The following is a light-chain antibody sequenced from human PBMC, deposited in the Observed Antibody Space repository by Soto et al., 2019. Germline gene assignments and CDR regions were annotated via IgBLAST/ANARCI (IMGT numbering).Light chain of an antibody. Sequence: QSALTQPASVSGSPGQSITISCTGTSSDVGGYNYVSWYQQHPGKAPKLMIYDVSNRPSGVSSRFSGSKSGNTASLTISGLQAEDEANYYCSSYTTSVTLVLFGGGTKLTVL. J-gene: IGLJ2*01. V-gene: IGLV2-14*03. CDR3: SSYTTSVTLVL. CDR1: SSDVGGYNY. CDR2: DVS.